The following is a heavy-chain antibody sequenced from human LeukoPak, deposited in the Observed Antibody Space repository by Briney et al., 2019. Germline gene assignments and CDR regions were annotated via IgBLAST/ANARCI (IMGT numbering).Heavy chain of an antibody. D-gene: IGHD6-13*01. CDR3: ARPLSGSSSWHGDAFDI. J-gene: IGHJ3*02. CDR2: IYYSGGT. V-gene: IGHV4-39*01. CDR1: GGSISSSTYY. Sequence: SETLSLTCTVSGGSISSSTYYWGWIRQPPGKGLEWIGSIYYSGGTYYNASLKSRVTISADTSKNQFSLKLSSVTAADTAVYCCARPLSGSSSWHGDAFDIWGQGAMVTVSS.